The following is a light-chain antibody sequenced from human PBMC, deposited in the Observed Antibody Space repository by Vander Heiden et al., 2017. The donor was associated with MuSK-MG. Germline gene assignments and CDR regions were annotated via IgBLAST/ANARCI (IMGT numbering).Light chain of an antibody. CDR3: QQNDSNPALT. V-gene: IGKV1-39*01. J-gene: IGKJ4*01. CDR1: QSISSY. Sequence: DIQMTQSPSSLSASVGDRVTITCRASQSISSYLNWYQQKPGKAPKLLIYDASSLQSGVPSRFTGSGYGTDFTLTISSRQPEDFAPYYCQQNDSNPALTFGGGTKVEIK. CDR2: DAS.